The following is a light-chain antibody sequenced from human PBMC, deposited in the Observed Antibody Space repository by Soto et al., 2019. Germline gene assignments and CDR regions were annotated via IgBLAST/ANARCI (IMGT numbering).Light chain of an antibody. CDR3: QQFNTYPLT. CDR1: QGITSA. CDR2: DVS. J-gene: IGKJ4*01. V-gene: IGKV1-13*02. Sequence: GDRVTITCRSSQGITSAIAWYRQRPGMAPELLIYDVSTLASGVTSRFSGSGSGTDFTLTISALQPEDFATYYCQQFNTYPLTFGGGTKVDIK.